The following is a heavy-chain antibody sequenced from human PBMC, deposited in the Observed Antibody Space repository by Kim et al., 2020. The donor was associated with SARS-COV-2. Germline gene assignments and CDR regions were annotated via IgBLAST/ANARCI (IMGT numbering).Heavy chain of an antibody. V-gene: IGHV1-2*02. CDR1: GYTFTAYY. CDR2: LNPNTGDP. Sequence: ASVKVSCKASGYTFTAYYIHWVRQVPGQGLEWMAWLNPNTGDPNYAQKFQGRITVTRDTSISTDYLELSSLTSDDTAVYFCVRGVVSANWFDPWGQGTLVTVSS. D-gene: IGHD2-15*01. CDR3: VRGVVSANWFDP. J-gene: IGHJ5*02.